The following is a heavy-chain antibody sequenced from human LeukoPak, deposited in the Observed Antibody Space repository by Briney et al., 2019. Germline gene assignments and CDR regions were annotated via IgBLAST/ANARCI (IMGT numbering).Heavy chain of an antibody. CDR3: ARGGVYCSGGSCPLNWFDP. V-gene: IGHV1-18*01. D-gene: IGHD2-15*01. CDR1: GYTFTNYG. Sequence: ASVRVSCKASGYTFTNYGISWVRQAPGQGLGWMGWSSAYNGDTNYAQKLQGRVTLTTDTSTSTAYLELRSLRSDDTAVYYCARGGVYCSGGSCPLNWFDPWGQGTLVTVSS. CDR2: SSAYNGDT. J-gene: IGHJ5*02.